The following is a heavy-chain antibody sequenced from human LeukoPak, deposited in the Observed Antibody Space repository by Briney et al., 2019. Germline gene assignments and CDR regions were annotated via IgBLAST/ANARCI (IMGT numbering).Heavy chain of an antibody. CDR1: GASISTGDDN. V-gene: IGHV4-30-4*01. Sequence: SQTLSLTCTVSGASISTGDDNWSWIRQAPGRGLEWIGYIYSGGRTYYNPSLESRVSMSLDTSKNQFSLKVNFMSAADTAVYYCARELMFYPGNMDSWGQGTLVTVSS. D-gene: IGHD1-14*01. CDR3: ARELMFYPGNMDS. J-gene: IGHJ5*02. CDR2: IYSGGRT.